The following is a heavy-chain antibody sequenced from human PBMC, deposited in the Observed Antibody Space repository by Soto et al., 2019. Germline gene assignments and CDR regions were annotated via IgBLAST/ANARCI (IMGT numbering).Heavy chain of an antibody. CDR1: GFTFSSYG. CDR3: AKDWRAQDPPRYNWFDP. V-gene: IGHV3-30*18. J-gene: IGHJ5*02. D-gene: IGHD4-17*01. CDR2: ISYDGSNK. Sequence: QVQLVESGGGVVQPGRSLRLSCAASGFTFSSYGMHWVRQAPGKGLEWVAVISYDGSNKYYADSVKGRFTISRDNSKNTLYLQMNSLRAEDTAVYYCAKDWRAQDPPRYNWFDPWGQGTLVTVSS.